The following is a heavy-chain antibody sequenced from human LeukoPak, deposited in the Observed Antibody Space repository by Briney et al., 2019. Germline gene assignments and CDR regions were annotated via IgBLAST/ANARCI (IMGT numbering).Heavy chain of an antibody. V-gene: IGHV3-23*01. D-gene: IGHD2-21*02. CDR3: AKSDCGGDCHLLDY. CDR2: FGGSGGSI. CDR1: GFSFNTYV. Sequence: GGSLRLSCVASGFSFNTYVMHWVRQAPGKGLEWVSHFGGSGGSIYYADSVKGRFTISRDNSKNTLYLQMNSLRAEDTAVYYCAKSDCGGDCHLLDYWGQGTLVTVSS. J-gene: IGHJ4*02.